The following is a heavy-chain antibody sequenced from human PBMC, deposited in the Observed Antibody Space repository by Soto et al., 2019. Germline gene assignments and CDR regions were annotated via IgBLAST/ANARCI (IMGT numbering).Heavy chain of an antibody. Sequence: SCAAAEFTFNDFWMYWVRQTPEKGLVWVSGINSDGTTTIYADSVKGRFTISRDNAKNTLYLQMNSLTVEDTAIYYCVRDIRWGQGTLVTVSS. CDR2: INSDGTTT. CDR1: EFTFNDFW. V-gene: IGHV3-74*01. J-gene: IGHJ4*02. CDR3: VRDIR.